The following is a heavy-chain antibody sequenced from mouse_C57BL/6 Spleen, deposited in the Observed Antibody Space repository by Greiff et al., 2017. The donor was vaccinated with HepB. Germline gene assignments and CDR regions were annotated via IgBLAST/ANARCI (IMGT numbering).Heavy chain of an antibody. CDR2: IYPGDGDT. J-gene: IGHJ4*01. CDR1: GYAFSSYW. D-gene: IGHD3-3*01. Sequence: VKLMESGAELVKPGASVKISCKASGYAFSSYWMNWVKQRPGKGLEWIGQIYPGDGDTNYNGKFKGKATLTADKSSSTAYMQLSSLTSEDSAVYFWARGGTYAMDYWGQGTSVTVSS. CDR3: ARGGTYAMDY. V-gene: IGHV1-80*01.